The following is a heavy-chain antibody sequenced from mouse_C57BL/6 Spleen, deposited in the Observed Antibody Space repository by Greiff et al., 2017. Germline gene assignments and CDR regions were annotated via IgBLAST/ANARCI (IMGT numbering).Heavy chain of an antibody. CDR2: ISSGSSTI. J-gene: IGHJ4*01. V-gene: IGHV5-17*01. Sequence: EVKLMESGGGLVKPGGSLKLSCAASGFTFSDYGMHWVRQAPEKGLEWVAYISSGSSTIYYADTVKGRFTISRDNAKNTLFLQMTRLRSEDTAMYYCARRYDYEYYAMDDWGQGTSVTVYS. D-gene: IGHD2-4*01. CDR1: GFTFSDYG. CDR3: ARRYDYEYYAMDD.